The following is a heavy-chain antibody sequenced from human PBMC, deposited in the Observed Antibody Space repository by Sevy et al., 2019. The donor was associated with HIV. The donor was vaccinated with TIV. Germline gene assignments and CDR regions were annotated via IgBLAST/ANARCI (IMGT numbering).Heavy chain of an antibody. CDR2: MHPNSGNT. CDR1: GYTFTTYD. D-gene: IGHD3-22*01. V-gene: IGHV1-8*01. J-gene: IGHJ4*02. Sequence: PRASVKVSCKSSGYTFTTYDINWVRQATGQGLEWMGWMHPNSGNTGYAQKFQGRVTMTSNTSISTAYMELSSLRSEDTAVYYCARIDSSGYMGNFDYWGQGTLVTVSS. CDR3: ARIDSSGYMGNFDY.